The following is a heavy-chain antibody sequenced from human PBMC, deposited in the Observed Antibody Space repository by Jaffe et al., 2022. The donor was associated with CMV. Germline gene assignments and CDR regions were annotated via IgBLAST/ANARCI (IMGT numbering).Heavy chain of an antibody. CDR2: IYYSGST. CDR3: AHSPSIAAAGKYYYYGMDV. D-gene: IGHD6-13*01. J-gene: IGHJ6*02. CDR1: GGSISSYY. V-gene: IGHV4-59*01. Sequence: QVQLQESGPGLVKPSETLSLTCTVSGGSISSYYWSWIRQPPGKGLEWIGYIYYSGSTNYNPSLKSRVTISVDTSKNQFSLKLSSVTAADTAVYYCAHSPSIAAAGKYYYYGMDVWGQGTTVTVSS.